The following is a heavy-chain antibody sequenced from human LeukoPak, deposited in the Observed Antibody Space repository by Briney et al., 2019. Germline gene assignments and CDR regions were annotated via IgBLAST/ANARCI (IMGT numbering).Heavy chain of an antibody. V-gene: IGHV4-59*11. CDR3: ARGEWTFDS. J-gene: IGHJ4*02. Sequence: SETLSLTCSVSGGSISNHFWSRIRQPPGKGLEWIGYIYSNGNTNYNPSLKSPLTISVDTSKNQFSLKLSSVTAADTAVYYCARGEWTFDSWGQGTLVTVSS. CDR2: IYSNGNT. D-gene: IGHD3-3*01. CDR1: GGSISNHF.